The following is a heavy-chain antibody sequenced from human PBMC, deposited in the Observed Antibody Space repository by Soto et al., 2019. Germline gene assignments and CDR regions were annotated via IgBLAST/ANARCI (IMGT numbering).Heavy chain of an antibody. J-gene: IGHJ4*02. Sequence: QVQLVQSGAEVKKPGSSVKVSCKASGGTFSSYAISWVRQAPGQGLQWIGGIIPVFGTTNYAQKFQGRVTITADESTSTAYMELSSLRSEDTAVYYCARGVKTYYYDSSCYYSLDYWGQGTLVTVSS. CDR3: ARGVKTYYYDSSCYYSLDY. V-gene: IGHV1-69*01. D-gene: IGHD3-22*01. CDR1: GGTFSSYA. CDR2: IIPVFGTT.